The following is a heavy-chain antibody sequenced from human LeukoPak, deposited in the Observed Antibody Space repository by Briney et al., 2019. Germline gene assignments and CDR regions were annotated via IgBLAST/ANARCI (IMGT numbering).Heavy chain of an antibody. CDR2: ITQDGSDK. CDR1: GFTFRSYW. V-gene: IGHV3-7*01. Sequence: PQGTLRLSCAASGFTFRSYWMSWVRQAPGKGLEWVANITQDGSDKYCVNSVKGRLTISRDNAKNSPYLQMNSLRAEDTAVYYCVREVTIVVVREPPPRGQGTLVTVSS. J-gene: IGHJ4*02. CDR3: VREVTIVVVREPPP. D-gene: IGHD3-22*01.